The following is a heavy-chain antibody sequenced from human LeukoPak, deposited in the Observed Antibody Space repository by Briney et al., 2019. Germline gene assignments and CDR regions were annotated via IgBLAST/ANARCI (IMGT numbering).Heavy chain of an antibody. CDR1: GFTFSNYW. V-gene: IGHV3-74*01. CDR3: ARAPSEIGGYYPEYFRH. CDR2: IKSDGRT. J-gene: IGHJ1*01. Sequence: GGSLRLSCAAAGFTFSNYWMHWVRQAPGKGLVWVSRIKSDGRTNYADSVKGRFTVSRDNAKNTVSLQMNSLRAEDTGVYYCARAPSEIGGYYPEYFRHWGQGTLVTVSS. D-gene: IGHD3-22*01.